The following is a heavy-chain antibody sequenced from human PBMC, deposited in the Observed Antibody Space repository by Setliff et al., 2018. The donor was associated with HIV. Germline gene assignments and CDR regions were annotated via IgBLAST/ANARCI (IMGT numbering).Heavy chain of an antibody. J-gene: IGHJ6*02. CDR2: IGTGGDT. D-gene: IGHD3-16*01. Sequence: GESLKISCEASGFTFSSYDFHWVRQAAGKGLEWVSAIGTGGDTYYVDSVKGRFAISRENARNSLYLQMNSLSAGDTAVYYCASEIRTVYTGGHYFYGIDVWGQGTAVTVSS. CDR3: ASEIRTVYTGGHYFYGIDV. CDR1: GFTFSSYD. V-gene: IGHV3-13*01.